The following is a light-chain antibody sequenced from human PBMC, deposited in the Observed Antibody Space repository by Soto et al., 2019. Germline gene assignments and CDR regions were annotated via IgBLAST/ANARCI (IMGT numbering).Light chain of an antibody. CDR1: QSISRH. J-gene: IGKJ4*01. CDR3: QQRYNWPLT. CDR2: DTS. Sequence: EIVLTQSPATLSLSPGERATLSCRASQSISRHLAWYQQKPSQAPRLLIYDTSNRATGIPARFSGSGSGTDFTLTVSSLEPEDFAVYYCQQRYNWPLTFGGGTKVDIK. V-gene: IGKV3-11*01.